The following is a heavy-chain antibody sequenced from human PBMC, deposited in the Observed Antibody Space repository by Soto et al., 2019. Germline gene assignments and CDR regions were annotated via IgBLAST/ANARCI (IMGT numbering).Heavy chain of an antibody. D-gene: IGHD6-6*01. V-gene: IGHV3-9*01. CDR2: ISYYSGSI. CDR1: GFRFDDYG. Sequence: EVQLVVSGGGLVQPGRSLRLSCAASGFRFDDYGMHWVRQVPGKGLEWVSGISYYSGSIGYADSVKGRFTIPSDNAKTSLYLQMNSLRAEDTALYYCAKSMGGTANGMDVWGQGTTVTVSS. J-gene: IGHJ6*02. CDR3: AKSMGGTANGMDV.